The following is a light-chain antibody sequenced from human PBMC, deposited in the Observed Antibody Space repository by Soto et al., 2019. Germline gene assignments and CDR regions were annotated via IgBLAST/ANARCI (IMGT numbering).Light chain of an antibody. J-gene: IGLJ1*01. CDR1: SSDVGSYNL. CDR3: CSYAGSSTFLFV. CDR2: EGS. Sequence: SVLTQPASVSGSPGQSITISCTGTSSDVGSYNLVSWYQQHPGKAPKLMIYEGSKRPSGVSNRFSGSKSGNTASLTISLLQAEDEADYYCCSYAGSSTFLFVFGTGTKVTVL. V-gene: IGLV2-23*03.